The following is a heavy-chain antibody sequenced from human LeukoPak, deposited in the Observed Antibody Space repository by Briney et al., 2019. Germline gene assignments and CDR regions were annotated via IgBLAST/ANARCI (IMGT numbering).Heavy chain of an antibody. D-gene: IGHD6-13*01. CDR2: IYTSGST. J-gene: IGHJ4*02. CDR1: GGSISSYY. CDR3: ARLSPLRGSSRYEVRKEKTRSFDY. Sequence: SETLSLTCTVSGGSISSYYWSWIRQPAGKGLEWIGRIYTSGSTNYNPSLKSRVTMSVDTSKNQFSLKLSSVTAADTAVYYCARLSPLRGSSRYEVRKEKTRSFDYWGQGTLVTVSS. V-gene: IGHV4-4*07.